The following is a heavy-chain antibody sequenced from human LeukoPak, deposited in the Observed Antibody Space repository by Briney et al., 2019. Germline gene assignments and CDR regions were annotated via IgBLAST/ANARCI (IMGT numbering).Heavy chain of an antibody. J-gene: IGHJ5*02. CDR2: IYTSGST. D-gene: IGHD6-19*01. V-gene: IGHV4-4*07. CDR3: ARAVYSSGWYGMVHNWFDP. CDR1: GGSISSYY. Sequence: SETLSLTCTVSGGSISSYYWSWIRQPAGKGLEWIGRIYTSGSTNYNPSLKSRVTMSVDTSKNQFSLKLSSVTAADTAVYYCARAVYSSGWYGMVHNWFDPWGQGTLVTVSS.